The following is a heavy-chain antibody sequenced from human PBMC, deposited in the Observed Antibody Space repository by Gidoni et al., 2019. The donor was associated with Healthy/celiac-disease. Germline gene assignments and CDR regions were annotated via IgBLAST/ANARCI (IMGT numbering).Heavy chain of an antibody. CDR3: ARDRGGDWNDIDDAFDI. J-gene: IGHJ3*02. CDR1: GGTFSTYS. D-gene: IGHD1-1*01. CDR2: IIPILDIA. V-gene: IGHV1-69*08. Sequence: QVQLVQSGAEVKRPGSSVKVSCKASGGTFSTYSITWVRQAPGQGLEWMGRIIPILDIANYAQKFQGRVTITADKSTSTAYMELSSLRSEDTAVYYCARDRGGDWNDIDDAFDIWGQGTMVIVSS.